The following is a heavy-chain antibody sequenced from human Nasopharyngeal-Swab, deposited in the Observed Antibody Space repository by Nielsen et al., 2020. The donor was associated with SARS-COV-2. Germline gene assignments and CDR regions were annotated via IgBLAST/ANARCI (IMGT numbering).Heavy chain of an antibody. Sequence: WIRQPPGKGLEWIGYIYYSGSTKYNPSLKSRVTISVDTSKNQFSLKLSTVTAADTVVYYCARGYCGGGSCYRYYYYYYMDVWGKGTTVTVSS. CDR2: IYYSGST. J-gene: IGHJ6*03. CDR3: ARGYCGGGSCYRYYYYYYMDV. D-gene: IGHD2-15*01. V-gene: IGHV4-59*01.